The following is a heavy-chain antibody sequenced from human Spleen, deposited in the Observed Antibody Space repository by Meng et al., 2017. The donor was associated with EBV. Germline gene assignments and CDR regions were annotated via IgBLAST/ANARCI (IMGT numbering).Heavy chain of an antibody. CDR1: GYTFTNYG. V-gene: IGHV1-18*01. D-gene: IGHD5-24*01. Sequence: QVHLVQVGAEGNKPGASGKVSCKASGYTFTNYGISWVRQAPGQGLEWMGWISGYNGDTNYAQKFQGRVTMTTDTSTSTAYMELRSLRSDDTAVYYCAKYHGLDYWGQGTLVTVSS. CDR3: AKYHGLDY. CDR2: ISGYNGDT. J-gene: IGHJ4*02.